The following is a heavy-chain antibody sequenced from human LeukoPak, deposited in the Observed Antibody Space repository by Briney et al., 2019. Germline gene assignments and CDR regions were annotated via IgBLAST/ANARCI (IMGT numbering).Heavy chain of an antibody. V-gene: IGHV3-53*01. D-gene: IGHD3-10*01. CDR1: GFIVSTTC. Sequence: GGSLRLSCAASGFIVSTTCLTWVRQAPGKGLEWVSFILTDGSAFYADSVKGRSTISRDSPKNTLFLQMTTLRAADPAVYYCARGRPQSSVYDYWGQGTLVTVSS. CDR3: ARGRPQSSVYDY. CDR2: ILTDGSA. J-gene: IGHJ4*02.